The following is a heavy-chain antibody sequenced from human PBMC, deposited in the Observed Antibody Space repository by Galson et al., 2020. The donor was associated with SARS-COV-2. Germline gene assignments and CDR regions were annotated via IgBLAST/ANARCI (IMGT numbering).Heavy chain of an antibody. CDR3: ARRGDTVAWFY. V-gene: IGHV4-39*01. CDR1: GGSIKSRSYY. Sequence: SETLSLTCSVSGGSIKSRSYYWGWNRQPPGKGLEWIASVLSTGRTAYNPSLQSRVTISVDTSKNQLSLRVTSVTAADAAVYYCARRGDTVAWFYWGQGALVTVSS. D-gene: IGHD3-3*01. CDR2: VLSTGRT. J-gene: IGHJ4*02.